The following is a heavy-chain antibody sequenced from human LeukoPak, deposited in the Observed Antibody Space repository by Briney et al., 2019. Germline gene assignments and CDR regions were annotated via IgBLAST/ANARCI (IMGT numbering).Heavy chain of an antibody. J-gene: IGHJ5*02. V-gene: IGHV4-59*01. CDR3: AKELPYCSSTSCYDLFDP. Sequence: PSETLSLTCTVSGGSISSYYWSWIRQPPGKGLEWIGYIYYSGSTNYNPSLKSRVAISVDTSKNQFSLKLSSVTAADTAEYYCAKELPYCSSTSCYDLFDPWGQGTLVTVSS. CDR1: GGSISSYY. D-gene: IGHD2-2*01. CDR2: IYYSGST.